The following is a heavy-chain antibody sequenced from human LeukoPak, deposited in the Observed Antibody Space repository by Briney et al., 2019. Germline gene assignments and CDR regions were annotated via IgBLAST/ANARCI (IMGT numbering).Heavy chain of an antibody. CDR3: ARAPGGSSWYYYYYMDV. D-gene: IGHD6-13*01. CDR2: ISSSSSTI. J-gene: IGHJ6*03. CDR1: GFTFSSYS. Sequence: GGSLRLSCAASGFTFSSYSMNWVRQAPGKGLEWVSYISSSSSTIYYPDSVKGRLTISRDNAKNSLYLRMNSLRAEDTAVYYCARAPGGSSWYYYYYMDVWGKGTTVTVSS. V-gene: IGHV3-48*01.